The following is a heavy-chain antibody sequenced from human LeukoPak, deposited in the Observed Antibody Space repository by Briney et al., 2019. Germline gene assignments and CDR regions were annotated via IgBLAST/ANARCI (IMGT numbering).Heavy chain of an antibody. CDR1: GCSISSYS. J-gene: IGHJ4*02. Sequence: SETLSLTCTVPGCSISSYSWSWIRQPAGKGLEWIGRLYASGSTNYSPSLKSRATMSVDSSKKRCSLKLSSVAAADTAVYYCVDLDFDYWGQGTLVTVSS. V-gene: IGHV4-4*07. CDR3: VDLDFDY. CDR2: LYASGST.